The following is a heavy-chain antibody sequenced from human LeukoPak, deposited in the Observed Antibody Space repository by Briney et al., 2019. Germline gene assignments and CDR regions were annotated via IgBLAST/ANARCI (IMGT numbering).Heavy chain of an antibody. CDR1: GYSFTSYW. Sequence: GESLKISCKGSGYSFTSYWIGWVRQMPGKGLEWMGIIYPGDSDTRYSPSFRGQVTISADKSISTAYLQWSSLKASDTAMYYCARRRLGIAAAGTDWFDPWGQGTLVTVSS. CDR3: ARRRLGIAAAGTDWFDP. J-gene: IGHJ5*02. CDR2: IYPGDSDT. D-gene: IGHD6-13*01. V-gene: IGHV5-51*01.